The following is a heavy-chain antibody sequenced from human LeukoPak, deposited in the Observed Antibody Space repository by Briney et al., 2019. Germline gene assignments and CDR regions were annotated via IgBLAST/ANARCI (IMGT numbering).Heavy chain of an antibody. CDR2: ITNDGSST. CDR1: GLTFSSHW. Sequence: GGSLRLSCAASGLTFSSHWMHWVRQAPGKGLVWVSRITNDGSSTTYADSVKGRFTISRDNAKNMLYLQVNSLRAEDTAVYYCARGGSRTIFGVVIISWSFDPWGQGTLVTVSS. J-gene: IGHJ5*02. D-gene: IGHD3-3*01. V-gene: IGHV3-74*01. CDR3: ARGGSRTIFGVVIISWSFDP.